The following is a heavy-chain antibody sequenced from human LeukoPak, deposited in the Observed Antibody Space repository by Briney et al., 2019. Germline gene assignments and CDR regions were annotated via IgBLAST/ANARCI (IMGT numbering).Heavy chain of an antibody. J-gene: IGHJ4*02. V-gene: IGHV1-69*04. Sequence: ASVKVSCKASGGSFSSYAINWVRQVPGQGLEWMGRFLPILAVANYAEKLHGRLTVTADKSTSTAYMELSSLRYEDTAVYFCARDEGPYSGSVGWGQGSLVTVSS. CDR2: FLPILAVA. CDR1: GGSFSSYA. D-gene: IGHD1-26*01. CDR3: ARDEGPYSGSVG.